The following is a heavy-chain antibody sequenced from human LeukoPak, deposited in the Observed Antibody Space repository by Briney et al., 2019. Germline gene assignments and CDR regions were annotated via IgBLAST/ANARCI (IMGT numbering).Heavy chain of an antibody. V-gene: IGHV1-18*01. CDR1: GYTFTSYG. CDR3: ARDPYSNPYYYYYGMDV. Sequence: ASVKVSCKASGYTFTSYGISWVRQAPGQGLEWMGWISAYNGNTNYAQKLQGRVTMTTDTSTSTAYMELRSLRSDDTAVYYCARDPYSNPYYYYYGMDVWGQGTTVTVSS. CDR2: ISAYNGNT. D-gene: IGHD4-4*01. J-gene: IGHJ6*02.